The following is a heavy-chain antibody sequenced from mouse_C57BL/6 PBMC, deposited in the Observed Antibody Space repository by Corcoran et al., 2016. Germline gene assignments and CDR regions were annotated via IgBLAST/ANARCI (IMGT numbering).Heavy chain of an antibody. D-gene: IGHD2-5*01. CDR2: INPNNGGT. Sequence: EVQLQQSGPELVKPGASVKISCKASGYTFTDYYMNWVKQSHGKSLEWIGDINPNNGGTSYNQKFKGKATLTVDKSSSTAYMELRSLTSEDSAVYYCARTGSNYYTDWYVDVWGTGTTVTVSS. J-gene: IGHJ1*03. V-gene: IGHV1-26*01. CDR3: ARTGSNYYTDWYVDV. CDR1: GYTFTDYY.